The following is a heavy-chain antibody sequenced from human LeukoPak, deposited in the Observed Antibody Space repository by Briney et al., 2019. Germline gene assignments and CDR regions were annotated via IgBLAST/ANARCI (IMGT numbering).Heavy chain of an antibody. CDR2: IFGSAYST. J-gene: IGHJ4*02. V-gene: IGHV3-23*01. D-gene: IGHD3-3*01. CDR1: GFNFSTYA. Sequence: GGSLRLSCAASGFNFSTYAMSWVRQAPGKGLEWVSAIFGSAYSTYYADSVKGRFTISRDNSKNTLYLQMNSLRAEDTAVYYCARGFDFWSGYGYYFDYWGQGTLVTVSS. CDR3: ARGFDFWSGYGYYFDY.